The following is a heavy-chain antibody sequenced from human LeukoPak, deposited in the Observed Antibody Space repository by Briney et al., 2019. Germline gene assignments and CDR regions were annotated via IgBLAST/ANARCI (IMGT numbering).Heavy chain of an antibody. CDR1: GYTFTGYY. V-gene: IGHV1-2*04. CDR2: INPNSGGT. D-gene: IGHD3-22*01. J-gene: IGHJ6*02. CDR3: ARDEALYYYDSSGYYYGYGMDV. Sequence: GASVKVSCKASGYTFTGYYMHWVRQAPGQGLEWMGWINPNSGGTNYEQKFQGWVTMTRDTSISTAYMELSRLRSDDTAVYYCARDEALYYYDSSGYYYGYGMDVWGQGTTVTVSS.